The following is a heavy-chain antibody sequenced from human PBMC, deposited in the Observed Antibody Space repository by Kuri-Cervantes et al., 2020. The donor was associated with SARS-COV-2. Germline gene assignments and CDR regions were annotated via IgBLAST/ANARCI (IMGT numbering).Heavy chain of an antibody. CDR1: GFTFSSYG. V-gene: IGHV3-30*02. D-gene: IGHD5-12*01. Sequence: GESLKISCAASGFTFSSYGMHWVRQAPGKGLEWVAFIRYDGSNKYYADSVKGRFTISRDNSKNTLYLQMNSLRAEDTAVYCCAKDLGGYDRGAFDIWGQGTMVTVSS. J-gene: IGHJ3*02. CDR3: AKDLGGYDRGAFDI. CDR2: IRYDGSNK.